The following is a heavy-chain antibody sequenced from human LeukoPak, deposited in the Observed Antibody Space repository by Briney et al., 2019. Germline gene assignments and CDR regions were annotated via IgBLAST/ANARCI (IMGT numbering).Heavy chain of an antibody. Sequence: GGSLRLSCAASGFTFSRYDLHWVRQAPGRGLEWGPSIGIAGDTYYPDSVKGRFTISRENAKNSMYLQMNSLKDGDTAVYYCIRGGIQVSGIDAFDIWGQGTMVTVSS. CDR3: IRGGIQVSGIDAFDI. D-gene: IGHD5/OR15-5a*01. V-gene: IGHV3-13*01. J-gene: IGHJ3*02. CDR1: GFTFSRYD. CDR2: IGIAGDT.